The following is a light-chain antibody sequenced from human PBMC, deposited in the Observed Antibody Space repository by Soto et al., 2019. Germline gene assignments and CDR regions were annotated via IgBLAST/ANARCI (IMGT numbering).Light chain of an antibody. V-gene: IGKV1-27*01. J-gene: IGKJ4*01. Sequence: DVQMPQSPSSLSAFVGDRVTITCRASQGIAPYLAWFQQKPGKVPKLLIYATSTLQSGVPSRFSGSGSGTDFTLTINSLQPDDVGTYYGQKYNSSPLTYGGGTKVEIK. CDR3: QKYNSSPLT. CDR2: ATS. CDR1: QGIAPY.